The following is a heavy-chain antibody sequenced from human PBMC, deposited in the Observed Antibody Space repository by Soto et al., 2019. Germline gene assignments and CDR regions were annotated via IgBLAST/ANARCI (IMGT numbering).Heavy chain of an antibody. CDR3: ARNTAMPQKYYYYYGMDV. CDR1: GGSFSGYY. J-gene: IGHJ6*02. Sequence: SETLSLTCAVYGGSFSGYYWSWIRQPPGKGLEWIGEINHSGSTNYNPSLKSRVTISVDTSKNQFSLKLSSVTAADTAVYYCARNTAMPQKYYYYYGMDVWGQGTTVTVS. D-gene: IGHD5-18*01. CDR2: INHSGST. V-gene: IGHV4-34*01.